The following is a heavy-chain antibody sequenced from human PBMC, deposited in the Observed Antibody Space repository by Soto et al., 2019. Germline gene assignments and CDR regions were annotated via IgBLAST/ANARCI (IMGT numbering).Heavy chain of an antibody. CDR2: ISSAVNT. D-gene: IGHD6-6*01. V-gene: IGHV3-23*01. J-gene: IGHJ4*02. CDR1: GFTFSNYA. Sequence: SLRLSCAVSGFTFSNYAMSWVRQAPGKGLEWVSAISSAVNTYYADSVKGRFTISRDNSKNTLSLQMNSLRAEDTAVYYCAKQVRDGTSSPYYFDYWGQGTLNAVSS. CDR3: AKQVRDGTSSPYYFDY.